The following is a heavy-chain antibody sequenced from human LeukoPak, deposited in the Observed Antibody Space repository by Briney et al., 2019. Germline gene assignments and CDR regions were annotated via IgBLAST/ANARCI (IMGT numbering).Heavy chain of an antibody. V-gene: IGHV3-23*01. CDR2: ISDSGGST. CDR3: AKEAGRHYYYYMDV. J-gene: IGHJ6*03. CDR1: GFTFSSYA. Sequence: GGSLRLSCAASGFTFSSYAMSWVRQAPGKGLEWVSTISDSGGSTFYADSVKGRFTISRDNSKNTLYLQMNSLRAEDTAVYYCAKEAGRHYYYYMDVWGQGTMVTVSS. D-gene: IGHD1-26*01.